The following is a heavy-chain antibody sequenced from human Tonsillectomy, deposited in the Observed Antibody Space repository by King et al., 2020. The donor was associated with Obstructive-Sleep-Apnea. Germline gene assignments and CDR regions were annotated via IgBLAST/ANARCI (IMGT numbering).Heavy chain of an antibody. V-gene: IGHV3-7*01. CDR2: VKHDGTTN. D-gene: IGHD3-22*01. Sequence: EVQLVESGGGLVQPGGSLRLSCAASGFTFSNFWMSWVRQAPGKGLEWVANVKHDGTTNHYVDSVRGRFTISRDNAKNSLYLQMNSLRAEDSAVYYCVRDFDYYDSSGYDNWFDPWGQGTLVTVSS. CDR3: VRDFDYYDSSGYDNWFDP. CDR1: GFTFSNFW. J-gene: IGHJ5*02.